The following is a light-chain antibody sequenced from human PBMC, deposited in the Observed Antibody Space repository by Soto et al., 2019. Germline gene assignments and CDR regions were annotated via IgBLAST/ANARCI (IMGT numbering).Light chain of an antibody. CDR2: DNY. CDR1: SSNIGSNS. J-gene: IGLJ1*01. CDR3: AAWDDSLNGYV. Sequence: QSALTQPPSAPGTPGQWVAISCSGSSSNIGSNSLSWYQQFPGTAPKLLIYDNYQRPSGVSDRFSGSQSGTSGYLAISGLQSGDEADYYCAAWDDSLNGYVFGTGTKVTVL. V-gene: IGLV1-44*01.